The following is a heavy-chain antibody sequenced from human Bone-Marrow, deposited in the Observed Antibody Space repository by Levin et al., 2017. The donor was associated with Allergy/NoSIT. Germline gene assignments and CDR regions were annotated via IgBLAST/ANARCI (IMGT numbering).Heavy chain of an antibody. CDR3: ARDGGFGEQGYFGVDV. Sequence: PSETLSLTCTVSGGSISSYDWNWIRQPPGKGLEWIGHIQPNGNTKYNPSLNNRATISVDRSKNQFSLRVDSLTAADTAVYYCARDGGFGEQGYFGVDVWGQGTTVTVSS. V-gene: IGHV4-59*01. J-gene: IGHJ6*02. CDR2: IQPNGNT. D-gene: IGHD3-10*01. CDR1: GGSISSYD.